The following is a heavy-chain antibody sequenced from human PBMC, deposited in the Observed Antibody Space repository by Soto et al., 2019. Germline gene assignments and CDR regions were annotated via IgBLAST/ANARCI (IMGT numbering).Heavy chain of an antibody. Sequence: QVQLVESGGGLVKPGGSLRLSCAASGFTFSDYYMSWIRQAPGKGLEWVSYISSSGSTIYYADFVKGRFTISRDNAKNSLYLQMNSRRAEDTAVYYCARVVLHQPKVYYYYYYMDVWGKGTTVTVSS. V-gene: IGHV3-11*01. J-gene: IGHJ6*03. D-gene: IGHD2-2*01. CDR3: ARVVLHQPKVYYYYYYMDV. CDR2: ISSSGSTI. CDR1: GFTFSDYY.